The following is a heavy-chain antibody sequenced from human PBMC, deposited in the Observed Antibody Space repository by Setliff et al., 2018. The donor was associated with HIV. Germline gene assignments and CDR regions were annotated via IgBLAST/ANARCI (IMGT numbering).Heavy chain of an antibody. Sequence: ASETLSLTCTVSHGSISPFYWSWMRQPPGKGLEWIGYIFYTGTTKYNPSLKSRVSMSVDMSKNQLSLKLKSVTAADTAVYYCARRGYSYVERVYYYYMDVWGKGTTVTVSS. D-gene: IGHD5-18*01. CDR3: ARRGYSYVERVYYYYMDV. V-gene: IGHV4-59*01. CDR1: HGSISPFY. CDR2: IFYTGTT. J-gene: IGHJ6*03.